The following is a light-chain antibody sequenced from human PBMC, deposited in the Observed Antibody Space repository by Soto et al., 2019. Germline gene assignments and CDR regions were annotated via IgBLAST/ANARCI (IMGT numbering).Light chain of an antibody. V-gene: IGKV1-12*01. CDR1: QDISSW. J-gene: IGKJ4*01. CDR2: ATS. Sequence: DIQMTQSPSFVSASVGDRVTITCRASQDISSWLVWYQQKPGKAPKLLIHATSGLQSGVPSRFSGSGSGTDFTLTISNLQYEDFATYYCQQDNSFPLTLGGGTKVDIK. CDR3: QQDNSFPLT.